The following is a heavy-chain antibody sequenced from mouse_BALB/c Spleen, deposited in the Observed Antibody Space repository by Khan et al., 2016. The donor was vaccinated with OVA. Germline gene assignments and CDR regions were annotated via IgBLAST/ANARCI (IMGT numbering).Heavy chain of an antibody. CDR2: ISSGGDYT. D-gene: IGHD4-1*01. CDR3: ASHLTGSFAY. J-gene: IGHJ3*01. V-gene: IGHV5-6*01. CDR1: GFTFSSYS. Sequence: EVMLVESGGDLVKPGGSLKLSCAASGFTFSSYSMSWVRQTPDKRLEWVATISSGGDYTYYPDSVKGRFTISRENAKNTLYLQMSSLRSEDTAMYYCASHLTGSFAYWGQGTLVTVSA.